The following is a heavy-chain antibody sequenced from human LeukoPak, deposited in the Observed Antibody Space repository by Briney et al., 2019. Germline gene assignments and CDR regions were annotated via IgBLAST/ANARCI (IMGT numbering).Heavy chain of an antibody. Sequence: GGSLRLSCAASGFIVSGNFMSWVRQAPGKGLEWVSVTYSGGSTYSADSVKGRFTISRDNSKNTLYLQMNSLRAEDTAVYYCATTFGGTYTAFGYWGQGTLVTVSS. D-gene: IGHD1-26*01. V-gene: IGHV3-66*01. CDR1: GFIVSGNF. CDR3: ATTFGGTYTAFGY. J-gene: IGHJ4*02. CDR2: TYSGGST.